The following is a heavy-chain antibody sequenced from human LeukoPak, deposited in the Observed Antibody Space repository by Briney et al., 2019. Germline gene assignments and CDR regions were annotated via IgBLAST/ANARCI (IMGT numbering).Heavy chain of an antibody. J-gene: IGHJ4*02. CDR3: AREGNYGGNEVVYY. CDR2: INHSGST. CDR1: GGSFSGYY. D-gene: IGHD4-23*01. Sequence: PSETLSLTCAVYGGSFSGYYWSWIRQPPGKWLEWIGEINHSGSTNYNPSLKSRVTISVDTSKNQFSLKLSSVTAADTAVYYCAREGNYGGNEVVYYWGQGTLVTVSS. V-gene: IGHV4-34*01.